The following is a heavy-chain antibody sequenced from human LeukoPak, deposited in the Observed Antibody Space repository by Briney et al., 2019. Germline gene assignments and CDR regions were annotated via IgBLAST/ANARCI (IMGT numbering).Heavy chain of an antibody. CDR1: GYTFTSYG. V-gene: IGHV1-18*01. D-gene: IGHD2/OR15-2a*01. CDR2: ITAYNGNT. J-gene: IGHJ6*03. CDR3: ARVVIGTQLGTTYYYYYYMDV. Sequence: ASVNVSCTASGYTFTSYGISWVRPAPGQGLERMGWITAYNGNTNSAQKLQGRVTMTTDTSTSTAYLELRSLRSDDTAVYYCARVVIGTQLGTTYYYYYYMDVWGKGTTVTVSS.